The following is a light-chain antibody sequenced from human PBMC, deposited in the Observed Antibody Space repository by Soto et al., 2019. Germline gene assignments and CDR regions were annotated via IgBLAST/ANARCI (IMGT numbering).Light chain of an antibody. CDR3: QQYNNWPRT. CDR2: GAS. Sequence: EMVMTQSPATLSVFPGERVTLSCRGSQSVSSNLAWYQQKPGQAPRLPIYGASTRATGIPARFSGSGSGTEFTRTISSLQSEDLAVYYCQQYNNWPRTFGQATKVDI. V-gene: IGKV3-15*01. CDR1: QSVSSN. J-gene: IGKJ1*01.